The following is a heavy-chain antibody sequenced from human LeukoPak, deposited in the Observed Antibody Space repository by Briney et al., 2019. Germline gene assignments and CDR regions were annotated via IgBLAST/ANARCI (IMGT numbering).Heavy chain of an antibody. CDR3: ARKREGPTTGIDC. CDR1: GGFISSSNSY. J-gene: IGHJ4*02. V-gene: IGHV4-39*07. Sequence: SETLSLTCAVSGGFISSSNSYWGWIRQSPGTGLEWIGNIYSSGRTNYNPSLGSRVTISIDTSENQFSLKLSSVTAADTAVYYCARKREGPTTGIDCWGQGTLVTVSS. D-gene: IGHD1-26*01. CDR2: IYSSGRT.